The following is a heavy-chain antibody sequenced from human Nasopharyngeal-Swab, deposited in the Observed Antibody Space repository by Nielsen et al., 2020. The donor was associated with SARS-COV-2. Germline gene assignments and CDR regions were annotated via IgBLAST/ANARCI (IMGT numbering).Heavy chain of an antibody. V-gene: IGHV4-34*01. CDR2: IHHSGST. CDR3: AREALLGYCSGGSCYRTWFDP. D-gene: IGHD2-15*01. Sequence: RQAPGKGLEWIGEIHHSGSTNYNPSLKSRVTISVDTSKNQFSLKLSSVTAADTAVYYCAREALLGYCSGGSCYRTWFDPWGQGTLVTVSS. J-gene: IGHJ5*02.